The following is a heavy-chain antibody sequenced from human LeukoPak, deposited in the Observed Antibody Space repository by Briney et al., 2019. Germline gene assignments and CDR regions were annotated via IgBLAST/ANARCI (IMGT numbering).Heavy chain of an antibody. CDR3: ARSLSAYTPLAVDY. Sequence: PGGSLRLSCAASGFTFSIFAMSWVRQAPGKGLEWVSTISGSGESTYYADSVKGRFTISRDNSKNTLSLQMNSLRAEDTAVYYCARSLSAYTPLAVDYWGQGTLVSVSS. V-gene: IGHV3-23*01. CDR2: ISGSGEST. CDR1: GFTFSIFA. J-gene: IGHJ4*02. D-gene: IGHD5-18*01.